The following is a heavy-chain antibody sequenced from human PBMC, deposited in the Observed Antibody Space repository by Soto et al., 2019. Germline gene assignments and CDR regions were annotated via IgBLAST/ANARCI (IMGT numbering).Heavy chain of an antibody. V-gene: IGHV4-34*01. CDR3: ARGQTYYDFWSGYPRAYYYYYMDV. CDR2: INHSGST. CDR1: GGSFSGYY. J-gene: IGHJ6*03. Sequence: QVQLQQWGAGLLKPSETLSLTCAVYGGSFSGYYWSWIRQPPGKGLEWIGEINHSGSTNYNPSLKSRVTISVDTSKNQFSLKLSSVTAADTAVYYCARGQTYYDFWSGYPRAYYYYYMDVWGKGTTVTVSS. D-gene: IGHD3-3*01.